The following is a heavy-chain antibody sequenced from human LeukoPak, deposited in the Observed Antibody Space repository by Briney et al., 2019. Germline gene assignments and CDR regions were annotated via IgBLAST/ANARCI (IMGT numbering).Heavy chain of an antibody. J-gene: IGHJ4*02. Sequence: SETLSLTCTVSGGSISSSSYYWGWIRQPPGKGLEWIGSIYYSGSTYYNPSLKSRVTLSVDTSKNQFSLKLSSVTAADTAVYYCARQTRTKYYDSSGYTLDYWGQGTLVTVSS. CDR2: IYYSGST. V-gene: IGHV4-39*01. CDR1: GGSISSSSYY. D-gene: IGHD3-22*01. CDR3: ARQTRTKYYDSSGYTLDY.